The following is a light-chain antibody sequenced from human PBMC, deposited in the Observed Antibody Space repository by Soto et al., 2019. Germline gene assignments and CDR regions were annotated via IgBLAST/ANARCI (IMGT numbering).Light chain of an antibody. Sequence: IVLPQSPGNLSLSAGDRPTLSGLGGQSVSSRYLAWYPQKPGQAPRLISYGASSRATGIPDRFSGSGSGTDFTLTISRLETEDFAVYYCQQYGSSSSVAVGQGTKVEIK. J-gene: IGKJ1*01. V-gene: IGKV3-20*01. CDR3: QQYGSSSSVA. CDR1: QSVSSRY. CDR2: GAS.